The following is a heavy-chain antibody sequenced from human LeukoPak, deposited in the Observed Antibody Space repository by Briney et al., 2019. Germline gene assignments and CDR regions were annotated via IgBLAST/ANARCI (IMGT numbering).Heavy chain of an antibody. CDR2: MNPNSGST. Sequence: ASVKVSCKASGYTFTSYDINWVRQATGQGLEWMGWMNPNSGSTGYAQKFQGRVTMTRNTSISTAYMELSSLRSEDAAVYYCARGGASSDSSGYYFYHWGQGTLVTVSS. CDR1: GYTFTSYD. J-gene: IGHJ4*02. D-gene: IGHD3-22*01. V-gene: IGHV1-8*01. CDR3: ARGGASSDSSGYYFYH.